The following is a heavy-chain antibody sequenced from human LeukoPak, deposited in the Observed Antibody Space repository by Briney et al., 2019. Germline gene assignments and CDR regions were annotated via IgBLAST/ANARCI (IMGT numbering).Heavy chain of an antibody. D-gene: IGHD6-25*01. J-gene: IGHJ4*02. Sequence: GGSLRLSCAASGFTFSSYSMNWVRQAPGKGLEWVSSISSSSSYIYYADSVKGRFTISRDNAKNSLYLQMNSLRAEDTAVYYCAKDPYSGYYFDYWGQGTLVTVSS. CDR2: ISSSSSYI. V-gene: IGHV3-21*01. CDR1: GFTFSSYS. CDR3: AKDPYSGYYFDY.